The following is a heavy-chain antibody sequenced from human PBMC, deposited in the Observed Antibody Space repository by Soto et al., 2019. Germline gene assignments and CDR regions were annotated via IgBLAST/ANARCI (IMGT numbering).Heavy chain of an antibody. V-gene: IGHV4-30-2*01. Sequence: SLTCAASGGSIDSGAFSLSWIRQPPGKGLELIGYVTHSGTAYSIPNLNGRLTLSVDSSQTQFSLKLTSVTAADLAFYYCARIHWAQSSLDYWGRGILVTVSS. D-gene: IGHD6-19*01. CDR2: VTHSGTA. CDR3: ARIHWAQSSLDY. J-gene: IGHJ4*02. CDR1: GGSIDSGAFS.